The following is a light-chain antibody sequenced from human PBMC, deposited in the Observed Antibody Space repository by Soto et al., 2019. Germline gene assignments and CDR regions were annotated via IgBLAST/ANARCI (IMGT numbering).Light chain of an antibody. J-gene: IGKJ4*02. CDR3: QQYNSWPPGIT. Sequence: ETMMTQSPATLYVSPGERATISCRASQSVSTNLAWYQQKPGQPPRLLIYGASARATGIPARFSGSGSGTEFTLNISGRQSEDFAMYFCQQYNSWPPGITFGGGTKVEIK. CDR1: QSVSTN. V-gene: IGKV3D-15*01. CDR2: GAS.